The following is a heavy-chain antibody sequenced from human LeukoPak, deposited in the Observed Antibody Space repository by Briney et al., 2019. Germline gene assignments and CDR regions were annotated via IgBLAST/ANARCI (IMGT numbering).Heavy chain of an antibody. D-gene: IGHD2-15*01. Sequence: GVSLGLFCAASGFTFSSYSMNWVRQAPGKGLEWVSSISNSSSYIYYADSVKGRFTISRDNAKNSLYLQMNSLRAEDTAVYYCARASPHCSGGSCYPTYYYYMDVWGKGTTVTVSS. CDR2: ISNSSSYI. V-gene: IGHV3-21*01. CDR1: GFTFSSYS. CDR3: ARASPHCSGGSCYPTYYYYMDV. J-gene: IGHJ6*03.